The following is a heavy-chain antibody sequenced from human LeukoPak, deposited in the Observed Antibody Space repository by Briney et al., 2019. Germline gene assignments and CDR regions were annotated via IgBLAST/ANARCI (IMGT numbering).Heavy chain of an antibody. V-gene: IGHV4-59*01. Sequence: SETLSLTCAVSGDSIIGSYWSWIRQAPGKGLEWTGYIYYSVDTDYNPSLKSRVTISVDMSKKQISLRLTSVTAADTAVYYCARRRYYDSSGYNPTYYFDYWGQGILVTVSS. CDR3: ARRRYYDSSGYNPTYYFDY. J-gene: IGHJ4*02. CDR2: IYYSVDT. CDR1: GDSIIGSY. D-gene: IGHD3-22*01.